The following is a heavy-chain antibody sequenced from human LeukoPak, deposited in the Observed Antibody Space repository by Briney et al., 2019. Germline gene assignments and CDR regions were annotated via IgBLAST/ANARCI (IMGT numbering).Heavy chain of an antibody. CDR3: ARGEVKDYFDY. CDR1: GYTFTSYY. V-gene: IGHV1-46*01. D-gene: IGHD1-26*01. J-gene: IGHJ4*02. Sequence: GASVKVSCKASGYTFTSYYMHWVRQAPGQGLEWMGIINPIGGSTTYAQKFQGRVTMTRDTSTSTVYMELSSLRSEDTAVYYCARGEVKDYFDYWGQGTLVTVSS. CDR2: INPIGGST.